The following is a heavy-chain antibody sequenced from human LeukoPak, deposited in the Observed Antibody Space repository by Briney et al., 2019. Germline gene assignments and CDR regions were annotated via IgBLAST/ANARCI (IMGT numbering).Heavy chain of an antibody. CDR1: GGTFSSYA. CDR3: ARGDTAMAFYYFDY. D-gene: IGHD5-18*01. J-gene: IGHJ4*02. Sequence: SVKVSCKASGGTFSSYAISWVRQAPRQGLEWMGGIIPIFGTANYAQKFQGRVTITADKSTSTAYMELSSLRSEDTAVYYCARGDTAMAFYYFDYWGQGTLVTVSS. CDR2: IIPIFGTA. V-gene: IGHV1-69*06.